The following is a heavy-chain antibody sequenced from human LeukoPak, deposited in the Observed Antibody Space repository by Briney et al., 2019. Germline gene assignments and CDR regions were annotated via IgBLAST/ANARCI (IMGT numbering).Heavy chain of an antibody. D-gene: IGHD5-18*01. J-gene: IGHJ4*02. Sequence: SETLSLTCTVFGYSISSGYYWGWIRQPPGKGLEWIGSIYHSGSTYYNPSLKSRVTISVDTSKNQFSLKLSSVTAADTAVYYCASSRRYNNGYRALELPPSPVDWGQGTLVTVSS. CDR3: ASSRRYNNGYRALELPPSPVD. CDR2: IYHSGST. V-gene: IGHV4-38-2*02. CDR1: GYSISSGYY.